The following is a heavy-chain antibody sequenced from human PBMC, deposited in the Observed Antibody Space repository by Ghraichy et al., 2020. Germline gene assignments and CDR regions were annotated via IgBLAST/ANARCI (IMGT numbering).Heavy chain of an antibody. CDR2: ISSSSSTI. Sequence: GGSLRLSCAASGFTFSSYSMNWVRQAPGKGLEWVSYISSSSSTIYYADSVKGRFTISRDNAKNSLYLQMNSLRDEDTAVYYCARDWTYYDISNGMDVWGQGTTVTVSS. D-gene: IGHD3-9*01. J-gene: IGHJ6*02. CDR1: GFTFSSYS. V-gene: IGHV3-48*02. CDR3: ARDWTYYDISNGMDV.